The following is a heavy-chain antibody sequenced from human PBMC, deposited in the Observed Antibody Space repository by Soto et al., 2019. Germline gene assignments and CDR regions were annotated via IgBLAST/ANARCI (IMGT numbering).Heavy chain of an antibody. J-gene: IGHJ3*02. V-gene: IGHV3-66*01. CDR3: ARDVDTAMVVNAFDI. CDR1: GVSVCIKY. Sequence: GGSPRLSCAASGVSVCIKYMSWARQATGKGLEWVSVIYSGGSTYYADSVKGRFTISRDNSKNTLYLQMNSLRAEDTAVYYCARDVDTAMVVNAFDIWGQGTMVTVSS. CDR2: IYSGGST. D-gene: IGHD5-18*01.